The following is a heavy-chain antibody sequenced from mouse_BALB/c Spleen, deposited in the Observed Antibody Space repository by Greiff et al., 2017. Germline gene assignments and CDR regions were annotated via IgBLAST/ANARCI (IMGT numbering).Heavy chain of an antibody. D-gene: IGHD2-3*01. CDR2: IYPGSGNT. J-gene: IGHJ3*01. CDR3: APGDGYLTFAY. Sequence: LQESGAELVRPGALVKLSCKASGFNIKDYYINWVKQKPGQGLEWIGWIYPGSGNTKYNEKFKGKATLTVDTSSSTAYMQLSSLTSEDTAVYFCAPGDGYLTFAYWGQGTLVTVSA. V-gene: IGHV1-84*02. CDR1: GFNIKDYY.